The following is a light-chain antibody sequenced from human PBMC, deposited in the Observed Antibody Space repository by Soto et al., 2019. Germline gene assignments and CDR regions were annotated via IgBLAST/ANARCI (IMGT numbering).Light chain of an antibody. J-gene: IGKJ1*01. CDR3: HQYNSFPWT. Sequence: TQSPGTLSASVGDRVTITCRASQSISSWLAWYQQKPGKAPKLLMYKASNLESGVPSRFSGSGSGTEFTLTISSLQPDDFATYYCHQYNSFPWTFGQGTKVDIK. CDR2: KAS. CDR1: QSISSW. V-gene: IGKV1-5*03.